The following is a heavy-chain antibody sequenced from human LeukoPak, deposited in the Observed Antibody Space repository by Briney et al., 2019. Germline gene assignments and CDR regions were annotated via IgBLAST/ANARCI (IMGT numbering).Heavy chain of an antibody. CDR1: GFTFSSFE. V-gene: IGHV3-48*03. CDR3: ARIVVVAATVWFDP. Sequence: GGSLRLSCAASGFTFSSFEMNWVRQAPGTGLEWVSYISTSGITIYYADSVKGRFTISRDNAKNSLYLQMNSLRAEDTAVYYCARIVVVAATVWFDPWGQGTLVTVSS. CDR2: ISTSGITI. D-gene: IGHD2-15*01. J-gene: IGHJ5*02.